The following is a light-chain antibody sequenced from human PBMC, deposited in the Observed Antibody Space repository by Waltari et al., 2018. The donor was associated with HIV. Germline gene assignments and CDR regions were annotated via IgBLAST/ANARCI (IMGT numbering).Light chain of an antibody. J-gene: IGKJ1*01. Sequence: DIQMTQSPSTLSTSVGDRITITCRASQSIDTWLAWYQQKPGKAPKRLVYKTSSLQSGVPSRFSGSGSGTEFTLTISSLQPDDFATYYCQHYNTSSPWTFGQGTRVDI. CDR2: KTS. CDR3: QHYNTSSPWT. V-gene: IGKV1-5*03. CDR1: QSIDTW.